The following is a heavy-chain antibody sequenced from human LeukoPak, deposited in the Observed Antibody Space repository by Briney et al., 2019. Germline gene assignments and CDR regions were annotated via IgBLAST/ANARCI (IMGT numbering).Heavy chain of an antibody. D-gene: IGHD1-26*01. CDR3: ARDQRSESYHPWGWFDP. Sequence: GGSLRLSCAASGFAVSTNYLSWVRQAPGKGLEWVSVIYSDGSTYYTDSVKGRFTISRDNSKNTLYLQMNGLRPEDTAVYYCARDQRSESYHPWGWFDPWGQGTLVTVSS. CDR2: IYSDGST. V-gene: IGHV3-66*02. CDR1: GFAVSTNY. J-gene: IGHJ5*02.